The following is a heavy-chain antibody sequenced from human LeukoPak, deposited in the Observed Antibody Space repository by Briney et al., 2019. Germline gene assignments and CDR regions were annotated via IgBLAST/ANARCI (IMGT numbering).Heavy chain of an antibody. D-gene: IGHD5-24*01. CDR2: INHSGST. CDR3: ARGRWGGYNSRGSYYFDY. J-gene: IGHJ4*02. CDR1: GGSFSGYY. V-gene: IGHV4-34*01. Sequence: SETLSLTCAVYGGSFSGYYWSWIRQPPGKGLEWIGEINHSGSTNYNPSLKSRVTISVDTSKNQFSLKLSSVTAADTAVYYCARGRWGGYNSRGSYYFDYWGQGTLVTVSS.